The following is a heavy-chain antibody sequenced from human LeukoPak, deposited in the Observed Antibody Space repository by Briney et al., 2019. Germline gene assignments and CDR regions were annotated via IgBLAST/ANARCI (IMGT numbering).Heavy chain of an antibody. V-gene: IGHV1-18*01. CDR2: ISPYSGYT. D-gene: IGHD3-22*01. CDR1: GYTFTTCG. J-gene: IGHJ4*02. Sequence: ASVKVSCKASGYTFTTCGISWVRQAPGQGLEWKGWISPYSGYTDYAQKFQGRVSMTTDTSTTTGYMELRSLRSDDTAVYYCVRDKNYYDNSDPKYHFDYWGQGTLVTVSS. CDR3: VRDKNYYDNSDPKYHFDY.